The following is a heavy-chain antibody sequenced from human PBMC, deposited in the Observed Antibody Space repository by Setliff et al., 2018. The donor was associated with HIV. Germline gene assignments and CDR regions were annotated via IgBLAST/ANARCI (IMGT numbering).Heavy chain of an antibody. V-gene: IGHV4-59*08. J-gene: IGHJ4*02. D-gene: IGHD3-10*01. CDR1: GDSIDRYY. CDR2: IHDTGKT. Sequence: SETLSLTCTVSGDSIDRYYWSWIRQPPGRGLEWIAYIHDTGKTNSNPSLKSRVTISLDTTRNQFSLKLTSVTAADTAMYYCARHTPNGAVGDFDFWGQGTLITVSS. CDR3: ARHTPNGAVGDFDF.